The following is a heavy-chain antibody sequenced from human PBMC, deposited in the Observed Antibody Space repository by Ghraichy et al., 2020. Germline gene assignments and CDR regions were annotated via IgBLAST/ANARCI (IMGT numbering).Heavy chain of an antibody. CDR1: GGSISSSSYY. V-gene: IGHV4-39*01. CDR2: IYYSGST. D-gene: IGHD5-24*01. CDR3: ARHNFWERWLQPFDY. Sequence: SETLSLTCTVSGGSISSSSYYWGWIRQPPGKGLEWIGSIYYSGSTYYNPSLKSRVTISVDTSKNQFSLKLSSVTAADTAVYYCARHNFWERWLQPFDYWGQGTLVTVSS. J-gene: IGHJ4*02.